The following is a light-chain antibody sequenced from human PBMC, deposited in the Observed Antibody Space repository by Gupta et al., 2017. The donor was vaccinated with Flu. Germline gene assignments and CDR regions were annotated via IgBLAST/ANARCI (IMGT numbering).Light chain of an antibody. Sequence: ERAMTQSPATLSVSPGERVTPSCRASQRGSSNLAWHHQKPGQAPRLLIYAASTSAIGIPARFSGSGSGTEFTLTISSLQSEDFAFYYCLRDFNWPITFGQGTQL. CDR3: LRDFNWPIT. CDR1: QRGSSN. CDR2: AAS. V-gene: IGKV3-15*01. J-gene: IGKJ5*01.